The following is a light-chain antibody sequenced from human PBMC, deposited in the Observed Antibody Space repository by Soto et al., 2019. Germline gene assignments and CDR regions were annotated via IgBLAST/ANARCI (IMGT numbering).Light chain of an antibody. Sequence: DIQLTQSPSFLSASVGDRVTITCRASQGLSNYLAWYQQKPGKAPKLLIYAASTLQSGVPSRFSGSGSGTEFTLTISSLQPEDFATYYCQQLDNSPQTFGQGTKVEIK. CDR2: AAS. V-gene: IGKV1-9*01. CDR3: QQLDNSPQT. J-gene: IGKJ1*01. CDR1: QGLSNY.